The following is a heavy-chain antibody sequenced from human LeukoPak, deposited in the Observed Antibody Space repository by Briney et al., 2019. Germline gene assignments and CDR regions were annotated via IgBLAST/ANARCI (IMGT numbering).Heavy chain of an antibody. CDR1: GFTFSSYW. CDR3: ARYVDTAMVAPKDAFDI. D-gene: IGHD5-18*01. CDR2: IYYSGST. V-gene: IGHV4-30-4*08. J-gene: IGHJ3*02. Sequence: LRLSCAASGFTFSSYWMHWVRQPPGKGLEWIGYIYYSGSTYYNPSLKSRVTISVDTSKNQFSLKLSSVTAADTAVYYCARYVDTAMVAPKDAFDIWGQGTMVTVSS.